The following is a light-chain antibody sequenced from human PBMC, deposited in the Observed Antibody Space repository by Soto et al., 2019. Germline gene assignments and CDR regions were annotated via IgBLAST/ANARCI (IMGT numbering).Light chain of an antibody. CDR1: QTVYSF. Sequence: EIVLTQSPATLSLSPGERATLSCRASQTVYSFLAWYQQKPGQAPRLLIYDASNRATGIPARFSGSGSGTDFTLTISSLEPEDFAVYFCQQRRNWPLTFGGGTKVET. CDR3: QQRRNWPLT. V-gene: IGKV3-11*01. J-gene: IGKJ4*01. CDR2: DAS.